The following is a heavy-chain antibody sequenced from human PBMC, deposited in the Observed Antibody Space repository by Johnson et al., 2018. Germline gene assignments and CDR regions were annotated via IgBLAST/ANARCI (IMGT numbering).Heavy chain of an antibody. CDR2: IKQDGSEK. V-gene: IGHV3-7*01. CDR3: AVYDILTTYGMDV. D-gene: IGHD3-9*01. J-gene: IGHJ6*02. CDR1: GFTFSSYW. Sequence: VQLVQSGGGLVQPGGSLGLSCAASGFTFSSYWMSWVRQAPGKGLEWVANIKQDGSEKYYVDSVKGRFTISRDNAKNSLYLQMNSLRAEDTAVYYCAVYDILTTYGMDVWGQGTTVTVSS.